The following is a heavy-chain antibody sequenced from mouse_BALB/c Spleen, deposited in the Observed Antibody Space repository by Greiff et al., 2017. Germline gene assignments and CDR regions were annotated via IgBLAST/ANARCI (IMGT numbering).Heavy chain of an antibody. CDR1: GYTFTSYW. CDR3: ASNNYDDGYYFDY. J-gene: IGHJ2*01. CDR2: INPSTGYT. D-gene: IGHD2-12*01. Sequence: QVQLQQSGAELAKPGASVKMSCKASGYTFTSYWMHWVKQRPGQGLEWIGYINPSTGYTEYNQKFKDKATLTADKSSSTAYMQLSSLTSEDSAVYDCASNNYDDGYYFDYWGQGTTLTVSS. V-gene: IGHV1-7*01.